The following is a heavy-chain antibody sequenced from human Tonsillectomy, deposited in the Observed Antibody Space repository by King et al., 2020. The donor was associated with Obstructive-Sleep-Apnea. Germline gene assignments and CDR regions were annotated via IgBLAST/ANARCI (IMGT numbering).Heavy chain of an antibody. CDR2: FYYGGGT. Sequence: VQLQESGPGLVKPSETLSLTCTVSGGSLSNYYWTWIRQTPGKGLEWIGYFYYGGGTNYNPSLMSRVTISVDTSKNQFSLNVNSVTAADTAVYYCARHRGTGLLDYWGQGILVTVSS. V-gene: IGHV4-59*08. CDR1: GGSLSNYY. CDR3: ARHRGTGLLDY. J-gene: IGHJ4*02. D-gene: IGHD6-19*01.